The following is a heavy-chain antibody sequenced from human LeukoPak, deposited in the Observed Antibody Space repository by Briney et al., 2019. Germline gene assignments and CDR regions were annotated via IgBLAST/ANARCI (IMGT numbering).Heavy chain of an antibody. V-gene: IGHV6-1*01. CDR1: GDSVSSNNAA. D-gene: IGHD7-27*01. CDR2: TYYRSKWFT. Sequence: SQTLSLTCAISGDSVSSNNAAWNWIGQSPSRGLEWLGRTYYRSKWFTDYAVSVRSRLTINPDTSKNQFSLHLNSLSPEDTAVYYCARGWGFDFWGQGTLVTVSS. CDR3: ARGWGFDF. J-gene: IGHJ4*02.